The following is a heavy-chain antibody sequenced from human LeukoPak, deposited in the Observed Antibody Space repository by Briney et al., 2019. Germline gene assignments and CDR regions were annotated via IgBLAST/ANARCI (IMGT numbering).Heavy chain of an antibody. CDR3: ARAHQGAMFYDN. CDR2: FNPNSGSA. D-gene: IGHD3-10*02. CDR1: GYSFANNY. J-gene: IGHJ4*02. V-gene: IGHV1-46*01. Sequence: GASVKVSCKASGYSFANNYIHWVRQAPGQGLEWMGLFNPNSGSAGYGRKFQGRLTMTGDTSTRTVYMELSSLKSDDTAMYYCARAHQGAMFYDNWGQGTLVTVSS.